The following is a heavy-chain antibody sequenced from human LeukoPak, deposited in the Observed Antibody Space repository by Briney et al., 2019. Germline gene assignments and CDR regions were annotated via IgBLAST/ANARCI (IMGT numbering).Heavy chain of an antibody. J-gene: IGHJ4*02. V-gene: IGHV3-21*01. CDR3: ARAIRYSGSHNAVTENIAARLHDN. Sequence: GGSLRLSCAASGFTFSSYSMNWVRQAPGKGLEWVSSISSSSSYIYYADSVKGRFTISRDNPKNSLYLQMNRLRAEDTAVYYCARAIRYSGSHNAVTENIAARLHDNWGQGTLVTVSS. D-gene: IGHD1-26*01. CDR2: ISSSSSYI. CDR1: GFTFSSYS.